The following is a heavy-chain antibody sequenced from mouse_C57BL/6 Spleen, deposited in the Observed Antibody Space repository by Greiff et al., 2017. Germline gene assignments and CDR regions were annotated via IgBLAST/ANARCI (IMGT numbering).Heavy chain of an antibody. CDR2: IDPSDSET. Sequence: QVQLKQPGAELVRPGSSVKLSCKASGYTFTSYWMHWVKQRPIQGLEWIGNIDPSDSETHYNQKFKDKATLTVDKSSSTAYMQLSSLTSEDSAVYYCARSPPYYGSSFYFGYWGQGTTLTVSS. CDR1: GYTFTSYW. J-gene: IGHJ2*01. V-gene: IGHV1-52*01. D-gene: IGHD1-1*01. CDR3: ARSPPYYGSSFYFGY.